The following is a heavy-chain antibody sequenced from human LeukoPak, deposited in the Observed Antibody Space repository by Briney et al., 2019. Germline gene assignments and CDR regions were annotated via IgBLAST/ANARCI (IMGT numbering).Heavy chain of an antibody. CDR2: INPNSGGT. CDR3: ARGDYYDSSGYYNFDY. V-gene: IGHV1-2*02. CDR1: GYTVTGYY. J-gene: IGHJ4*02. D-gene: IGHD3-22*01. Sequence: ASVKVSCKASGYTVTGYYMHWVRQAPGQGLEWMGWINPNSGGTNYAQKFQGRVTMTRDTSISTAYMELSRLRSDDTAVYYCARGDYYDSSGYYNFDYWGQGTLVTVSS.